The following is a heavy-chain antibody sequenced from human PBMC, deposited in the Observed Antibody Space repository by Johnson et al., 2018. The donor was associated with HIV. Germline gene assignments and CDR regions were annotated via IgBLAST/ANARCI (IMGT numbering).Heavy chain of an antibody. V-gene: IGHV3-9*01. CDR3: AKGQRLELRGGAFDI. D-gene: IGHD1-7*01. CDR2: ISWNRGSI. J-gene: IGHJ3*02. CDR1: GFTFDDYA. Sequence: VQLVESGGGLVQPGRSLRLSCAASGFTFDDYAMHWVRQAPGTGLEWVSGISWNRGSIGYADSVKGRFTLSRDNAKNSLHLQMSSLRTEDTALYYCAKGQRLELRGGAFDIWGQGTMVTVSS.